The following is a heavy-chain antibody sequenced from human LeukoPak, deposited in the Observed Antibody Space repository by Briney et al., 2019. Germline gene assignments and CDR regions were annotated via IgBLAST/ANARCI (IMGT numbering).Heavy chain of an antibody. CDR1: GFTFSSYG. J-gene: IGHJ4*02. CDR3: AKPGSSGWSFDY. Sequence: PGGSLRHSCAASGFTFSSYGMHWVRQAPGKGLEWVAVISYDGSNKYYADSVKGRFTISRDNSKNTLYLQMNSPRAEDTAVYYCAKPGSSGWSFDYWGQGTLVTVSS. D-gene: IGHD6-19*01. V-gene: IGHV3-30*18. CDR2: ISYDGSNK.